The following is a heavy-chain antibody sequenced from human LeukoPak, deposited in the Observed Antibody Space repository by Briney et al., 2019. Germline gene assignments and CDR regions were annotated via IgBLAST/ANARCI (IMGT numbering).Heavy chain of an antibody. CDR3: ARGPTDCTETSCYVFDI. CDR2: IYTSGST. V-gene: IGHV4-4*07. Sequence: SETLSLTCTVSGGSISSYYWSWIRQPAGKGLEWIGRIYTSGSTNYNPSLKSRVTMSVDTSKNQFSLKLSSVTAADTAVYYCARGPTDCTETSCYVFDIWGQGTLVTVSS. D-gene: IGHD2-2*01. CDR1: GGSISSYY. J-gene: IGHJ3*02.